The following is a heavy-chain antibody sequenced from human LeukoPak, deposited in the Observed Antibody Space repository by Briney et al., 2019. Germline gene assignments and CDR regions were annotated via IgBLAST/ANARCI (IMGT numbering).Heavy chain of an antibody. D-gene: IGHD2-8*01. CDR1: GFTFSSYG. J-gene: IGHJ4*02. V-gene: IGHV3-30*18. CDR2: ISYDGSNK. CDR3: AKDVVGYCTNGVCSPLSY. Sequence: GGSLRLSCAASGFTFSSYGKHWVRQAPGKGLEWVAVISYDGSNKYYADSVKGRFTISRDNSKNTLYLQMNSLRAEDTAVYYCAKDVVGYCTNGVCSPLSYWGQGTLVTVSS.